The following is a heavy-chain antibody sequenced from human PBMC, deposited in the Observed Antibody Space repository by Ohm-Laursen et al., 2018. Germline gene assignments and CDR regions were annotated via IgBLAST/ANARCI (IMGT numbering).Heavy chain of an antibody. CDR1: GFTVSSNY. CDR3: AKGLEYYYGSGSFD. J-gene: IGHJ4*02. Sequence: GSLRLSCAASGFTVSSNYMSWVRQAPGKGLEWVSVIYSGGSTYYADSVKGRFIISRDNSKNTVFLQMNSLRAEDTAVYYCAKGLEYYYGSGSFDWGQGTLVTVTS. CDR2: IYSGGST. D-gene: IGHD3-10*01. V-gene: IGHV3-53*01.